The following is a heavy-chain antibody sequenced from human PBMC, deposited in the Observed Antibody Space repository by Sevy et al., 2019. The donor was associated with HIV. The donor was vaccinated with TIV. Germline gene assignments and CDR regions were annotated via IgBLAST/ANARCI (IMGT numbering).Heavy chain of an antibody. CDR2: IYHSGST. V-gene: IGHV4-30-2*01. CDR3: ARFITMIEKDYFDY. CDR1: GGSISSGGYS. D-gene: IGHD3-22*01. J-gene: IGHJ4*02. Sequence: SETLSLTCAVSGGSISSGGYSWSWIRQPPGKGLEWIGYIYHSGSTYYNPSLKSRVTISVDRSKNQFSLKLSSVTAADTAVYYCARFITMIEKDYFDYWGQGTLVTVSS.